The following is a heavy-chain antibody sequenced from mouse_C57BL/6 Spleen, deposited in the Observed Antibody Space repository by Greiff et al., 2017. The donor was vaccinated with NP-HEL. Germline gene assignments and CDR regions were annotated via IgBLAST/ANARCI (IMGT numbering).Heavy chain of an antibody. CDR1: GFTFTDYY. V-gene: IGHV7-3*01. Sequence: EVKLVESGGGLVQPGGSLSLSCAASGFTFTDYYMSWVRQPPGKALEWLGFIRNKANGYTTEYSASVKGRFTISRDNSQSILYLQMNALRAEDSATYYCASYDYGGFAYWGQGTLVTVSA. D-gene: IGHD2-4*01. J-gene: IGHJ3*01. CDR3: ASYDYGGFAY. CDR2: IRNKANGYTT.